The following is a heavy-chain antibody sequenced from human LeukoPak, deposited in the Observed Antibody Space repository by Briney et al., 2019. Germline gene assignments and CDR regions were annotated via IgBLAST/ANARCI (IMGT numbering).Heavy chain of an antibody. Sequence: GASVKVSCKASGGTFSSYAISWVRQAPGQGLEWMGGIIPIFGTANYAQKFQGRVTITTDESTSTAYMELSSLRSEDTAVYYCARERRDGHNYGPNFDYWGQGTLVTVSS. V-gene: IGHV1-69*05. D-gene: IGHD5-24*01. CDR1: GGTFSSYA. CDR3: ARERRDGHNYGPNFDY. CDR2: IIPIFGTA. J-gene: IGHJ4*02.